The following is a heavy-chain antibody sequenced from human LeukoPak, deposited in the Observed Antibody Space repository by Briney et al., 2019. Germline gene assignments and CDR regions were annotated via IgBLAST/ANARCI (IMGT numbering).Heavy chain of an antibody. J-gene: IGHJ4*01. CDR2: IRQDGSEK. V-gene: IGHV3-7*01. D-gene: IGHD6-13*01. Sequence: GGSLRLSCAVSGFTFTDYWMNWVRQAPGKGLEWVASIRQDGSEKTYVDSVKGRFTISRDNTKNSLSLQVNSLSVEDTAVYYCARDGTAAGLYFDLRGQGTLVTVSS. CDR1: GFTFTDYW. CDR3: ARDGTAAGLYFDL.